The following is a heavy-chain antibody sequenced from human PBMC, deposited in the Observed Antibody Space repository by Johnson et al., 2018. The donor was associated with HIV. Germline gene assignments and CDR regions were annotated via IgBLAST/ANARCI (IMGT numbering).Heavy chain of an antibody. Sequence: QVQLVESGGGVVQPGRSLRLSCAASGFSFSNYAMDWVRQAPGKGLEWVAFVSSDGNNKNYADSVKGRFTISRDNSKNTVYLQMNSLRPEDTAIYYCAKDLGANKDDEWATDYYDWSRAFDIWGQGTMVTVSS. D-gene: IGHD3-16*01. J-gene: IGHJ3*02. CDR1: GFSFSNYA. CDR2: VSSDGNNK. CDR3: AKDLGANKDDEWATDYYDWSRAFDI. V-gene: IGHV3-30*18.